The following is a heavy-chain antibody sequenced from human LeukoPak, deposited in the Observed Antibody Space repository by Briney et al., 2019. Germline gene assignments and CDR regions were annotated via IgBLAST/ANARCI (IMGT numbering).Heavy chain of an antibody. CDR2: INHSGST. CDR3: ARVACSSTSCYVDY. V-gene: IGHV4-34*01. D-gene: IGHD2-2*01. CDR1: GVSFSGYY. J-gene: IGHJ4*02. Sequence: SETLSLTCAVYGVSFSGYYWSWIRQPPGKGLEWIGEINHSGSTNYNPSLKSRVTISVDTSKNQFSLKLSSVTAADTAVYYCARVACSSTSCYVDYWGQGTLVTVSS.